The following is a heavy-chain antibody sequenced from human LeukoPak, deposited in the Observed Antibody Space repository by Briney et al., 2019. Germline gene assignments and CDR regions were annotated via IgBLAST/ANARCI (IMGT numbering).Heavy chain of an antibody. Sequence: GGSLRLSCAASGFTFSSYWMHWVRQAPGKGLVWVSRINGDGSSTTYADSVKGRFTISRDNAKNTLYLQMNSLRAEDTAVYYCASADDGNGNYWGQGTLVTVSS. CDR2: INGDGSST. V-gene: IGHV3-74*01. CDR3: ASADDGNGNY. J-gene: IGHJ4*02. D-gene: IGHD4-23*01. CDR1: GFTFSSYW.